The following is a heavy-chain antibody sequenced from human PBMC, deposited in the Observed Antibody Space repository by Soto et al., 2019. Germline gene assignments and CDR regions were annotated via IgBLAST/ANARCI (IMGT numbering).Heavy chain of an antibody. D-gene: IGHD3-9*01. CDR2: IYYSGST. CDR1: GGSIISYY. Sequence: SETLSLTCTVSGGSIISYYWSWIRQPPGKGLEWIGYIYYSGSTNYNPSLKSRVTISVDTSKDQFSLKLSSVTAADTAVYYCARASRLRYFDWWGQGTLVTVSS. CDR3: ARASRLRYFDW. V-gene: IGHV4-59*01. J-gene: IGHJ4*02.